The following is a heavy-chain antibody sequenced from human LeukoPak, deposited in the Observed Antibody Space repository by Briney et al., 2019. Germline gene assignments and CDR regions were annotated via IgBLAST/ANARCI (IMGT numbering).Heavy chain of an antibody. V-gene: IGHV3-74*01. CDR3: TRINYG. Sequence: GGSLRLSCAASGFTFSSYWMHWVRQAPGKGRMGVSRINSDGSTTNYADSVKGRFTISRDNAKNTLYLQMNSLRVEDTAVYYCTRINYGWGQGTLVTVSS. CDR2: INSDGSTT. J-gene: IGHJ4*02. CDR1: GFTFSSYW. D-gene: IGHD3-16*01.